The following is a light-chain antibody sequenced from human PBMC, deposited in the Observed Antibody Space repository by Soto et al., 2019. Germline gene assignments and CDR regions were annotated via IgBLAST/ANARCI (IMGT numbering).Light chain of an antibody. CDR1: SSDVGGYNY. Sequence: QSVLTQPASVSGSPGQSITISGTGTSSDVGGYNYVSWYQQHPGKAPKLMIYDVSNRPSGVSNRFSGSKSGNTASLTISGLQDEDEADYYCSAYTSSSTPYVVFGGGTQVTVL. CDR3: SAYTSSSTPYVV. V-gene: IGLV2-14*01. CDR2: DVS. J-gene: IGLJ2*01.